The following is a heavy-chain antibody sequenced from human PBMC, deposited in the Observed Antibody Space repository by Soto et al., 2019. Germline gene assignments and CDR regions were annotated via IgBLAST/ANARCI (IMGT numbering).Heavy chain of an antibody. CDR3: ATSYGSGSRPFDY. Sequence: QVQLVQSGAEVKKSGSSVRVSCKASGGTFNSSTLSWVRQAPGQRLEWMGRIIPMLSMSTYAQKFQGRVSIIADKSTNTVYLDLSSLRSDDTAIYYCATSYGSGSRPFDYWGQGTLVTVSS. CDR2: IIPMLSMS. CDR1: GGTFNSST. V-gene: IGHV1-69*02. D-gene: IGHD3-10*01. J-gene: IGHJ4*02.